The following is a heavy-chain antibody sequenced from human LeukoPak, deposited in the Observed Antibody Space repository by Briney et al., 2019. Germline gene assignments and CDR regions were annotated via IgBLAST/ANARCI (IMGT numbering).Heavy chain of an antibody. D-gene: IGHD3-10*01. CDR2: ISYDGSNK. J-gene: IGHJ4*02. CDR3: AKGPRDQPFDY. CDR1: GFTFSSYG. V-gene: IGHV3-30*18. Sequence: GGSLRLSCAASGFTFSSYGMHWVRQAPGKGLEWVAVISYDGSNKYYADSVKGRFTISRDNSKNTLYLQMNSLRAEDTAVYYCAKGPRDQPFDYWGQGTLVTVSS.